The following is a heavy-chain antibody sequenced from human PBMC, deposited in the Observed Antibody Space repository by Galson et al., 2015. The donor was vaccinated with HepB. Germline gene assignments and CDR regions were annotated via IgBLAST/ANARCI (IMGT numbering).Heavy chain of an antibody. D-gene: IGHD6-13*01. V-gene: IGHV5-51*03. Sequence: QSGAEVKKPGESLKISCKGSGYSFTTYWIGWVRQMPGKGLEWMGIIYPGGSDTRYSPSFQGQATISADKSISTAYLQWNSLKASDTAMYYCARHLTYSSPSDYWGQGTLVTVSS. CDR1: GYSFTTYW. CDR2: IYPGGSDT. CDR3: ARHLTYSSPSDY. J-gene: IGHJ4*02.